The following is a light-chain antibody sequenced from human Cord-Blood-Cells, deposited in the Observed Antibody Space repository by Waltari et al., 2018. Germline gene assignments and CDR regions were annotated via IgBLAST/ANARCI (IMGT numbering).Light chain of an antibody. J-gene: IGLJ2*01. CDR2: DNN. Sequence: QSVFTQPPPVSAAPGQKVTISCSGSSPNIGNNYVSWYQQLPGTAPKLLIYDNNKPPSGIPDRFYGSKSGTSATLGITGLQTGDEADYYCGTWDSSLSDVVFGGGTKLTVL. V-gene: IGLV1-51*01. CDR3: GTWDSSLSDVV. CDR1: SPNIGNNY.